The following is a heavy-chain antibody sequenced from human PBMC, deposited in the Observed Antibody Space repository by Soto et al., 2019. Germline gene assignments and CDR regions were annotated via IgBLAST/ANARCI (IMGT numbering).Heavy chain of an antibody. CDR1: GFTFSDHF. J-gene: IGHJ4*02. D-gene: IGHD1-26*01. CDR3: ARDKLGGGFDY. CDR2: VRNKANSYTT. V-gene: IGHV3-72*01. Sequence: EVHLVESGGGLVQRGGSLRLSCIASGFTFSDHFMDWVRQAPGKGLEWISRVRNKANSYTTKYAASVEGRFTVSRDDSENLVYLQMNSLNTEDTAVYYCARDKLGGGFDYWGQGVLVTVSS.